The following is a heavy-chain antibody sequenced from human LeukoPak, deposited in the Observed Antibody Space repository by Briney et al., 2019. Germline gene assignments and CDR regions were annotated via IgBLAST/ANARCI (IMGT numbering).Heavy chain of an antibody. V-gene: IGHV3-30*04. CDR2: ISYDGSSK. CDR1: GFTFSSYA. CDR3: ARDWHGYFDC. J-gene: IGHJ4*02. D-gene: IGHD2-2*03. Sequence: GGTLRLSCAASGFTFSSYAMHWVRQAPGKGLEWVAVISYDGSSKYYADSVKGRFTISRDNSKNTRYLQMNSLRAEDTAVYYCARDWHGYFDCWGQGTLVTVSS.